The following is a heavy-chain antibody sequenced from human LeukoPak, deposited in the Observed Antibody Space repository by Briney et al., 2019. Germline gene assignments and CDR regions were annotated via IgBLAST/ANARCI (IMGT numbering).Heavy chain of an antibody. CDR3: ARGQQQLVPYYYYYMDV. D-gene: IGHD6-13*01. Sequence: ASVKVSCKASGYTFTGYYMHWVRQAPGQGLEWMGWINPNSGGTNYAQKFQGRVTITADESTSTAYMELSSLRSEDTAVYYCARGQQQLVPYYYYYMDVWGKGTTVTISS. CDR2: INPNSGGT. J-gene: IGHJ6*03. CDR1: GYTFTGYY. V-gene: IGHV1-2*02.